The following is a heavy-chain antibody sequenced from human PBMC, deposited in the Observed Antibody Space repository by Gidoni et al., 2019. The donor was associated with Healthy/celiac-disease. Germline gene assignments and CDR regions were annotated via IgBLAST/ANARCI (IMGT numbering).Heavy chain of an antibody. Sequence: QVQLVQSGAEVKKPGASVKVSCKASGYTFTGYDMQWVRQAPGQGLEWMGWINPNSGGTNYAQKFQGRVTMTRDTSISTAYMELSRLRSDDTAVYYCARDYNPYSTIDAFDIWGQGTMVTVSS. CDR1: GYTFTGYD. V-gene: IGHV1-2*02. CDR2: INPNSGGT. D-gene: IGHD6-13*01. J-gene: IGHJ3*02. CDR3: ARDYNPYSTIDAFDI.